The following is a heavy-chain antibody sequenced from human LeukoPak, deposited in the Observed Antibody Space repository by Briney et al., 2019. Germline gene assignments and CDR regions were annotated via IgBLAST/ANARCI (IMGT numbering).Heavy chain of an antibody. CDR3: ARGGDYGSGSFMAY. J-gene: IGHJ4*02. CDR2: IWYDGSNK. D-gene: IGHD3-10*01. V-gene: IGHV3-33*08. CDR1: GFTFSSYA. Sequence: GRSLRLSCAASGFTFSSYAMHWVRQAPGKGLEWVAVIWYDGSNKYYADSVKGRFTISRDNSKNTLYLQMNSLRAEDTAVYYCARGGDYGSGSFMAYWGQGTLVTVSS.